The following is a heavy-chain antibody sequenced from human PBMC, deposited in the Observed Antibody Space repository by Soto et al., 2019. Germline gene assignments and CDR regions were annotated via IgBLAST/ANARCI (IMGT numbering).Heavy chain of an antibody. CDR3: ASRRDPTTFYGMDV. D-gene: IGHD1-1*01. V-gene: IGHV3-11*01. CDR1: GFTFGDYY. Sequence: PGGSLRLSCTASGFTFGDYYMNWIRQAPGEGLEWVSYISSDGNTIYYADSVKGRVTISRDNAKNSLFLQMNSLRPDDTAVYYCASRRDPTTFYGMDVWGQGTTVTVSS. CDR2: ISSDGNTI. J-gene: IGHJ6*02.